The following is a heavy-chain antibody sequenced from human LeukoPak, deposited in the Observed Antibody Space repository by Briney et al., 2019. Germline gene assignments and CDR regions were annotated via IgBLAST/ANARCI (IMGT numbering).Heavy chain of an antibody. Sequence: NPSETLSLTCSVSGGSISPNYWSWIRQPPGKGLEWIGFIYYTGSTNYNPSLKSRVTISIDTSKSHFSLTLSSLTAADTAVYYCARLLDYDSSGYPDTFDIWGQGTRVAVSS. CDR2: IYYTGST. J-gene: IGHJ3*02. D-gene: IGHD3-22*01. CDR3: ARLLDYDSSGYPDTFDI. CDR1: GGSISPNY. V-gene: IGHV4-59*01.